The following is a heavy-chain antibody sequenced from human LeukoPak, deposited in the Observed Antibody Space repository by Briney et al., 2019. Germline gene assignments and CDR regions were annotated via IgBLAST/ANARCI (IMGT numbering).Heavy chain of an antibody. J-gene: IGHJ3*02. D-gene: IGHD3-22*01. CDR2: IYYSGGI. Sequence: PSETLSLTCTVSGGSISSDYWSWIRQPPGKGLEWIGYIYYSGGINYNPSLKSRVTISVDTSKNKFSLKLSSVTDADTAVYYCARDFNNDSSGYYYRGGAFDIWGQGTMVTVSS. CDR1: GGSISSDY. CDR3: ARDFNNDSSGYYYRGGAFDI. V-gene: IGHV4-59*01.